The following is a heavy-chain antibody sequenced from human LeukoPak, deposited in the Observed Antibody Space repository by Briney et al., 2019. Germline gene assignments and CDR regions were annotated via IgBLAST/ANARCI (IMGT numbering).Heavy chain of an antibody. CDR1: GGSISSSSYY. CDR3: ARLNSGSPDAFDI. CDR2: IYYSGST. J-gene: IGHJ3*02. V-gene: IGHV4-39*01. Sequence: PSETLSLTCTVSGGSISSSSYYWGWIRQPPGKGLEWIGSIYYSGSTYYNPSLKSRVTISVDTSKNQCSLKLSSVTAADTAVYYCARLNSGSPDAFDIWGQGTMVTVSS. D-gene: IGHD1-26*01.